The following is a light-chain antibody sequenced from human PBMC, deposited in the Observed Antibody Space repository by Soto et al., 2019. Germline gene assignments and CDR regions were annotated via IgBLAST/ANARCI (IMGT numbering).Light chain of an antibody. Sequence: DIRLTQSPSSLSASVGDRVTITCRASQSISTYLNWFQQKPGQAPKPLIYAASSLQSGVPSRFSGSGSGTDFTLTISNLQPQDFATYYCQETYSVPFFSFGPGTKVDIK. CDR2: AAS. CDR1: QSISTY. V-gene: IGKV1-39*01. J-gene: IGKJ3*01. CDR3: QETYSVPFFS.